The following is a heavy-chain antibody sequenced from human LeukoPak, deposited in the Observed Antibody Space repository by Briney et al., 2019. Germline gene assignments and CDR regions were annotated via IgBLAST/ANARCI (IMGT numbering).Heavy chain of an antibody. D-gene: IGHD3-10*01. CDR1: GGSISSYY. CDR3: AREGSGGRPFVY. CDR2: IYTSGST. J-gene: IGHJ4*02. V-gene: IGHV4-4*07. Sequence: SETLSLTCTVSGGSISSYYWSWIRQPAGKGLEWIGRIYTSGSTNYNPSLKSRVTMSVDTSKNQFSLMLNSVTAADTAVYYCAREGSGGRPFVYWGQGTLVTVSS.